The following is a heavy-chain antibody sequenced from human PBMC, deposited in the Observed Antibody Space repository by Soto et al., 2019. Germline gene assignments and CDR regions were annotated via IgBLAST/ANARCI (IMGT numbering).Heavy chain of an antibody. Sequence: VQVVESGGGEVQPGRSLRLSCAASGFKYTDFALHWVRQATGKGLEWVAIISYDGSDKYYADSVKSRFVISRDNPKNTLYMEMNSLRREDPAVYFCARRAWDSYDAIDVRGKGNTVTVFS. D-gene: IGHD3-22*01. J-gene: IGHJ6*04. CDR1: GFKYTDFA. V-gene: IGHV3-30*09. CDR3: ARRAWDSYDAIDV. CDR2: ISYDGSDK.